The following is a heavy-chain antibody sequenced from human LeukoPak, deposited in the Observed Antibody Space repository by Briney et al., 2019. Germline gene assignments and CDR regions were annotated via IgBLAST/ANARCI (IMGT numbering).Heavy chain of an antibody. CDR2: IGTSSTTI. CDR3: ARFAAGGSYYYYMDV. V-gene: IGHV3-48*01. Sequence: GGSLRLSCAASGFTFSSYTMNWVRQPPGKGLEWVSSIGTSSTTIHYADSVKGRFTISRDNAKNSLYLQMNSLRADDTAVYYCARFAAGGSYYYYMDVWGKGTTVTVSS. CDR1: GFTFSSYT. D-gene: IGHD6-25*01. J-gene: IGHJ6*03.